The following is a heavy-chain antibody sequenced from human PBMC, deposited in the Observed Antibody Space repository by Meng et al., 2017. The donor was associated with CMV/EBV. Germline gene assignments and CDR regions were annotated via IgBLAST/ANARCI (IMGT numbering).Heavy chain of an antibody. CDR3: ARDIVVVPAARTNYYYYYGMDV. CDR1: GFTFSSYW. CDR2: IKQDGSEK. Sequence: GESLKISCAASGFTFSSYWMSWVRQAPGRGPEWVANIKQDGSEKYYVDSVKGRFTISRDNAKNSLYLQMNSLRAEDTAVYYCARDIVVVPAARTNYYYYYGMDVWGQGTTVTVSS. D-gene: IGHD2-2*01. J-gene: IGHJ6*02. V-gene: IGHV3-7*01.